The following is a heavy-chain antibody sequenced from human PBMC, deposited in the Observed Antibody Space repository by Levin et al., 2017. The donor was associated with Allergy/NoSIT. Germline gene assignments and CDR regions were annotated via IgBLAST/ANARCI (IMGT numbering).Heavy chain of an antibody. D-gene: IGHD3-22*01. CDR1: GFSFKNYA. J-gene: IGHJ4*02. CDR2: ISQDGSKK. Sequence: GGSLRLSCAASGFSFKNYAMHWVRQAPGKGLDWLALISQDGSKKYYADSVQGRFTISRDNSKNTVYLQMNSLRPGDTAVYYCARNRYCDSRCYYDYYFDYWGQGTLVPVSS. CDR3: ARNRYCDSRCYYDYYFDY. V-gene: IGHV3-30-3*01.